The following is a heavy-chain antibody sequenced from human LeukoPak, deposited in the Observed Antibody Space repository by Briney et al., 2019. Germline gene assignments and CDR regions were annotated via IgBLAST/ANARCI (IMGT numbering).Heavy chain of an antibody. CDR2: ISYDGSNK. D-gene: IGHD6-19*01. CDR1: GFTFSSYG. J-gene: IGHJ4*02. CDR3: ARIAVADY. V-gene: IGHV3-30*03. Sequence: GGSLRLSCAASGFTFSSYGMHWVRQAPGKGLEWVAVISYDGSNKYYADSVKGRFTISRDNSKNTLYLQMDSLRAEDTAVYYCARIAVADYWGQGTLVTVSS.